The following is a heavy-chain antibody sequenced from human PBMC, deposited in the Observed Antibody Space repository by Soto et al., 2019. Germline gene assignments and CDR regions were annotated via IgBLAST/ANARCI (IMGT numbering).Heavy chain of an antibody. CDR1: GFTFSSYG. J-gene: IGHJ4*02. Sequence: SGGSLRLSCAASGFTFSSYGMHWVRQAPGKGLEWVAVIWYDGSNKYYADSVKGRFTISRDNSKNTLYLQMNSLRAEDTAVYYCARDPKVRAPAYDFWSGYDYWGQGTLVTVSS. V-gene: IGHV3-33*01. CDR3: ARDPKVRAPAYDFWSGYDY. D-gene: IGHD3-3*01. CDR2: IWYDGSNK.